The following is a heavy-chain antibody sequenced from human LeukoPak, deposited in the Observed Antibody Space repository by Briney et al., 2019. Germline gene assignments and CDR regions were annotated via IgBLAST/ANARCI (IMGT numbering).Heavy chain of an antibody. Sequence: SETLSLTCAVSGGSISSNSYYWGWIRQPPGKGLEWIGSIYYSGSTYYNPSLKSRVTISVDTSKNQFSLKLSSVTAADTAVYYCARGEDIVVVPAAMTFFDYWGQGTLVTVSS. V-gene: IGHV4-39*07. CDR2: IYYSGST. CDR1: GGSISSNSYY. J-gene: IGHJ4*02. D-gene: IGHD2-2*01. CDR3: ARGEDIVVVPAAMTFFDY.